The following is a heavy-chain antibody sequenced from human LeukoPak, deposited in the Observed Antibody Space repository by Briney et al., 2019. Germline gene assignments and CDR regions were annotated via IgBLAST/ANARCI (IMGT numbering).Heavy chain of an antibody. CDR3: ARDVPHIVAATSFDH. Sequence: PGGSLRLPCAASGFTFSSYEMNWVRQAPGKGLEWVSYISSSGSAIYYADSVRGRFTISRDNTKNSLFLQMNSLRAEDTAVYYCARDVPHIVAATSFDHWGQGTLVTVSS. CDR2: ISSSGSAI. V-gene: IGHV3-48*03. D-gene: IGHD5-12*01. CDR1: GFTFSSYE. J-gene: IGHJ4*02.